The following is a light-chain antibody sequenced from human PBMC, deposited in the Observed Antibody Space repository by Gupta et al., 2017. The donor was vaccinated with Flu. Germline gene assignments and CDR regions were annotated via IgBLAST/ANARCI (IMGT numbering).Light chain of an antibody. CDR2: GAF. CDR3: QQHGSEPAST. Sequence: VLPQSPGTLSLSPGETATLFCVAMHTVRSSSLPRKKQNPGQAPRLLIYGAFSMYTGIPHRFSGSGCGTDFTLTISRRVPEDFAGYYCQQHGSEPASTFGQGTRVELK. CDR1: HTVRSSS. J-gene: IGKJ1*01. V-gene: IGKV3-20*01.